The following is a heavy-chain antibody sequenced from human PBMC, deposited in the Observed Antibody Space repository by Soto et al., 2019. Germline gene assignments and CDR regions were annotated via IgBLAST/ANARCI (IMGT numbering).Heavy chain of an antibody. CDR2: IYYSGST. Sequence: SETLSLTCTVSGGSISSSSYYWGWIRQPPGKGLEWIGSIYYSGSTYYNPSLKSRVTISVDTSKNQFSLKLSSVTAADTAVYYCARHINSITIIRWDYYFDYWGQGTLVTVSS. CDR3: ARHINSITIIRWDYYFDY. V-gene: IGHV4-39*01. CDR1: GGSISSSSYY. D-gene: IGHD4-17*01. J-gene: IGHJ4*02.